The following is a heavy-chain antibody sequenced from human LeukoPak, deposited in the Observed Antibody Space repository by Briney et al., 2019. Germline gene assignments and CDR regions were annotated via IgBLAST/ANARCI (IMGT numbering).Heavy chain of an antibody. D-gene: IGHD5-12*01. CDR3: ARTGLRFDY. Sequence: SETLSLTCTVSGGSISSGSYYWSWIRQPAGKGLEWIGRIYTSGSTNYNPSLKSRVTISVDPSKNQFSLKLSSVTAADTAVYYCARTGLRFDYWGQGTLVTVSS. J-gene: IGHJ4*02. V-gene: IGHV4-61*02. CDR2: IYTSGST. CDR1: GGSISSGSYY.